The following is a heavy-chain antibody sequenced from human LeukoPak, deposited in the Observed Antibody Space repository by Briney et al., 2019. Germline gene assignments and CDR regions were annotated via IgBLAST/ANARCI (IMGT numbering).Heavy chain of an antibody. CDR1: GFTFSSYE. CDR2: ISISGSTI. D-gene: IGHD2-2*01. V-gene: IGHV3-48*03. CDR3: ARDRPRVGLDY. Sequence: AGGSLRLSCAASGFTFSSYEMNWVRQAPGKGLEWVSYISISGSTIHYADSVKGRFTISRNNAKNALYLQMNSLRAEDMAVYYCARDRPRVGLDYWGQGTLLIVSS. J-gene: IGHJ4*02.